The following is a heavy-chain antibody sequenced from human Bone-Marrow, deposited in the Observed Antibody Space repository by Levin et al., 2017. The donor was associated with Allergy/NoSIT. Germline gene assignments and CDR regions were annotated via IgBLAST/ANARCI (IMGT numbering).Heavy chain of an antibody. CDR3: ARGLGITGTWALWYFDY. D-gene: IGHD1-7*01. J-gene: IGHJ4*02. V-gene: IGHV1-8*01. CDR2: MNPNSGNT. CDR1: GYTFTSYD. Sequence: GESLKISCKASGYTFTSYDINWVRQATGQGLEWMGWMNPNSGNTGYAQKFQGRVTMTRNTSISTAYMELSSLRSEDTAVYYCARGLGITGTWALWYFDYWGQGTLVTVSS.